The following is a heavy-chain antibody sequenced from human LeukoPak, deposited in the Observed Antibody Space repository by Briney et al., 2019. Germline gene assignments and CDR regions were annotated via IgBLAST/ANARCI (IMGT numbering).Heavy chain of an antibody. Sequence: GGSLRLSCAASGFTFSSYSMNWVRQAPGKGLEWVSSISSSSSYIYYADSVKGRFTISRDNAKNSLYLQMNSLRAEDTAVYYCARVLTRGLYYFDYWGQGTLVTVSS. CDR2: ISSSSSYI. V-gene: IGHV3-21*01. CDR1: GFTFSSYS. J-gene: IGHJ4*02. D-gene: IGHD3-10*01. CDR3: ARVLTRGLYYFDY.